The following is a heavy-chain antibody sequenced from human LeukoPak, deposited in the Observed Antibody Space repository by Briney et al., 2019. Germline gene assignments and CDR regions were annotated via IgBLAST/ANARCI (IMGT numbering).Heavy chain of an antibody. Sequence: TGGSLRLSCVAPGFTFSTYWMHWVRQAPGKGLVWVSRINGEGRSTSHADSVKGRFTISRDNAKNTLYLQMNSLRAEDTAVYYCAREANSGYSSGDDAFDIWGQGTMVTVSS. CDR2: INGEGRST. V-gene: IGHV3-74*01. D-gene: IGHD6-19*01. J-gene: IGHJ3*02. CDR1: GFTFSTYW. CDR3: AREANSGYSSGDDAFDI.